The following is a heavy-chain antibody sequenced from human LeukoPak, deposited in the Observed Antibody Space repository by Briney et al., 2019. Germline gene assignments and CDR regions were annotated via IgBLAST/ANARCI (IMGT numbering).Heavy chain of an antibody. CDR1: GFTFISYA. D-gene: IGHD1-26*01. J-gene: IGHJ4*02. Sequence: GGSLRLSCAASGFTFISYAMSWVRQAPGKGLEWVANIKEDGSEKNYVDSVKGRFTISRDNAKNSLYLQMNSLRAEDTAVYYCAKYFRADSGNYYRSFDYWGQGTLVTVSS. CDR2: IKEDGSEK. CDR3: AKYFRADSGNYYRSFDY. V-gene: IGHV3-7*05.